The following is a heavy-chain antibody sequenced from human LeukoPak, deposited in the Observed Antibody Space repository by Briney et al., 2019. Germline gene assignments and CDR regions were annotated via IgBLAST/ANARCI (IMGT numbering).Heavy chain of an antibody. CDR3: ASPIVGANYYYYYYMDV. CDR2: IKQDGSEK. D-gene: IGHD1-26*01. CDR1: GFTFSSYW. Sequence: PGGSLRLSCAASGFTFSSYWMSWVRQAPGKGLEWVANIKQDGSEKYYVDSVKGRFTISRDNAKNSLYLQMNSLRAEDTAVYYCASPIVGANYYYYYYMDVWGKGTTVTVSS. V-gene: IGHV3-7*01. J-gene: IGHJ6*03.